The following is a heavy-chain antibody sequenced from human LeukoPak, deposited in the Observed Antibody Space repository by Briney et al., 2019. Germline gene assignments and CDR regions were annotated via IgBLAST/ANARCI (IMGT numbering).Heavy chain of an antibody. D-gene: IGHD6-13*01. CDR3: ARVAAGIGFFQH. CDR1: GDSISSGYY. V-gene: IGHV4-38-2*02. CDR2: IHHSGST. J-gene: IGHJ1*01. Sequence: SSETLSLTCTVSGDSISSGYYWGWIRQPPGKGLEWIGNIHHSGSTYYNPSLKSRVTISVDTSKNQLSLKLSSVTAADTAVYYCARVAAGIGFFQHWGQGTLVTVSS.